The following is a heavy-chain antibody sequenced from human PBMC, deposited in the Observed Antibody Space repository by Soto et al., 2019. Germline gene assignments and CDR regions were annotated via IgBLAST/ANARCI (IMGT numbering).Heavy chain of an antibody. D-gene: IGHD6-19*01. J-gene: IGHJ4*02. CDR1: GFTFSSYA. CDR3: ARGGYSSGWSEAGYYFDY. V-gene: IGHV3-30-3*01. Sequence: GSLRLSCAASGFTFSSYAMHWVRQAPGKGLEWVAVISYDGSNKYYADSVKGRFTISRDNSKNTLYLQMNSLRAEDTAVYYCARGGYSSGWSEAGYYFDYWGQGTLVTVSS. CDR2: ISYDGSNK.